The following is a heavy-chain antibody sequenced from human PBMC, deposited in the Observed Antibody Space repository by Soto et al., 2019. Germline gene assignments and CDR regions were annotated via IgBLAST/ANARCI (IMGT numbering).Heavy chain of an antibody. CDR1: GFTFSSYS. J-gene: IGHJ4*02. Sequence: EVQLVESGGGLVKPGGSLRLSCAASGFTFSSYSMNWVRQAPGKGLEWVSSISSSSSYIYYADSVKGRFTISRDNAKNSPYLQMNSLRAEATAVYYCARLTYYDSSGYCCYWGQGTLVTVSS. CDR3: ARLTYYDSSGYCCY. V-gene: IGHV3-21*01. D-gene: IGHD3-22*01. CDR2: ISSSSSYI.